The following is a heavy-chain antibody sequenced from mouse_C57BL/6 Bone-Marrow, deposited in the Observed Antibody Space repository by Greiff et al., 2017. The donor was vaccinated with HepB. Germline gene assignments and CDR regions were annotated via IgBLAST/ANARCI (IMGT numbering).Heavy chain of an antibody. D-gene: IGHD2-9*01. V-gene: IGHV1-74*01. J-gene: IGHJ3*01. CDR2: VHPSDSDT. CDR3: SIAYYGCDRFWFAY. Sequence: QVQLQQSGAELVKPGASVKVSCKASGYTFTSYWMHWVKQRPGQGLEWIGRVHPSDSDTNYNQKFKAKGTLTVVKSSSTAYMQLSGLTSEDSAVYYCSIAYYGCDRFWFAYWGQGTLVTVAA. CDR1: GYTFTSYW.